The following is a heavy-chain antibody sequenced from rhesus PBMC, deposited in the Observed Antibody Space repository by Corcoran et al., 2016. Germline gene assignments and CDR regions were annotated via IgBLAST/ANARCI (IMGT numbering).Heavy chain of an antibody. Sequence: QVQLQESGPGLVKPSETLSLTCVVSGASISSGYYYWIWIRQSPGKGLEWIGYISYSGSTSYNPSLKSRVTISRDTSKNQFSLKMNSMTAADTAVYYCARPGVGSSGYGLNSWGQGVVVTVSS. CDR1: GASISSGYYY. CDR3: ARPGVGSSGYGLNS. V-gene: IGHV4-122*02. J-gene: IGHJ6*01. D-gene: IGHD4-29*01. CDR2: ISYSGST.